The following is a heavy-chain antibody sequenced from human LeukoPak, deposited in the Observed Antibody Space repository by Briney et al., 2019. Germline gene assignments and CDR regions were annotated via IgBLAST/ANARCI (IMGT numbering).Heavy chain of an antibody. CDR3: AKEEYYYDSSGYRH. CDR1: GFTFSSYG. J-gene: IGHJ4*02. D-gene: IGHD3-22*01. V-gene: IGHV3-30*18. Sequence: GGSLRLSCAASGFTFSSYGMHWVRQAPGKGLEWVAVISYDGSNKYYADSVKGRFTISRDNSKNTLYLQMNSLRAEDTAVYYCAKEEYYYDSSGYRHWGQGTLVTVSS. CDR2: ISYDGSNK.